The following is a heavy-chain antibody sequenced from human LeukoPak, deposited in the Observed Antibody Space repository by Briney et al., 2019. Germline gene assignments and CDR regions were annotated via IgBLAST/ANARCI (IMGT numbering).Heavy chain of an antibody. V-gene: IGHV4-39*01. CDR3: ARPFTSGNIDAFDI. CDR1: GGSISSTSYY. J-gene: IGHJ3*02. CDR2: IYNSGST. Sequence: SETLSLTCTVSGGSISSTSYYWGWIRQPPGKGLEWIGNIYNSGSTYYNSSLKSRLTISVDTSKNQFSLKLSSVTAADAAVYFWARPFTSGNIDAFDIWGQGTMVTVSS. D-gene: IGHD6-19*01.